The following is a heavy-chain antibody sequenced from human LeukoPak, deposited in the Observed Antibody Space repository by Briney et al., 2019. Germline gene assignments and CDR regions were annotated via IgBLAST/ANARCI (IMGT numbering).Heavy chain of an antibody. J-gene: IGHJ3*02. Sequence: GGSLRLSCAASGLTFSSNAMSWVRQAPGKGLEWVSVIYSGGSTYYADSVKGRFTISRDNSKNTLYLQMNSLRAEDTAVYYCARSPITIFGVGFDIWGQGTMVTVSS. D-gene: IGHD3-3*01. CDR2: IYSGGST. V-gene: IGHV3-53*01. CDR3: ARSPITIFGVGFDI. CDR1: GLTFSSNA.